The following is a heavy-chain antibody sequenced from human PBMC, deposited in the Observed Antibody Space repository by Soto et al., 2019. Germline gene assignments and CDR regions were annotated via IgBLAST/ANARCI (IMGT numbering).Heavy chain of an antibody. Sequence: QVQLQQWGAGLLKPSETLSLTCAVYGGSFSGYYWSWIRQPPGKGLEWIGEINHSGSTNYNPSLKSRVTISVDTSKNQFSLKLSSVTAADTAVYYCARERKYYYGSGSHYNWFDPWGQGTLVTVSS. CDR2: INHSGST. CDR3: ARERKYYYGSGSHYNWFDP. J-gene: IGHJ5*02. D-gene: IGHD3-10*01. CDR1: GGSFSGYY. V-gene: IGHV4-34*01.